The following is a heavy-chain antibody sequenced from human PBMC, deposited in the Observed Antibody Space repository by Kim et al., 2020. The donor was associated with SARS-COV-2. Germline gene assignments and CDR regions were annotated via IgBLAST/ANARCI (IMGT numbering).Heavy chain of an antibody. CDR3: AKDMGGGDRRGDYYYYGMDV. V-gene: IGHV3-9*01. J-gene: IGHJ6*02. D-gene: IGHD2-21*02. CDR1: GFTFDDYA. Sequence: GGSLRLSCAASGFTFDDYAMHWVRQAPGKGLEWVSGISWNSGSIGYADSVKGRFTISRDNAKNSLYLQMNSLRAEDTALYYCAKDMGGGDRRGDYYYYGMDVWGQGTTVTVSS. CDR2: ISWNSGSI.